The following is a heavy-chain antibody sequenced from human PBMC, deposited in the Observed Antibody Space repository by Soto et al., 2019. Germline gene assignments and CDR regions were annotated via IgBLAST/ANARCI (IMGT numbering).Heavy chain of an antibody. CDR3: YCPRATCCGFYGMDV. CDR1: GYSFTSYW. CDR2: IYPGDSDT. V-gene: IGHV5-51*01. Sequence: GESLKISCKGSGYSFTSYWIGWVRQMPGKGLEWMGIIYPGDSDTRYSPSFQGQVTISADKSISTAYLQWSSLKASDTAMYYCYCPRATCCGFYGMDVWGQGTTVTVSS. D-gene: IGHD2-8*02. J-gene: IGHJ6*02.